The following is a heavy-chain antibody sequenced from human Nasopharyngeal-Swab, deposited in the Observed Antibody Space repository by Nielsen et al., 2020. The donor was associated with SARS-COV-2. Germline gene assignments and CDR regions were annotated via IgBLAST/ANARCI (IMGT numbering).Heavy chain of an antibody. CDR1: GYTFTSYA. J-gene: IGHJ6*02. CDR3: AREEGITIFGVPIGFGYYGMDV. D-gene: IGHD3-3*01. CDR2: INNNTGNP. Sequence: ASVKVSCKASGYTFTSYAMNWVRQAPGQGLEWMGWINNNTGNPTYAQGFTGRFVFSLDTSVSTAYLQISSLKAEDPAVYYCAREEGITIFGVPIGFGYYGMDVWGQGTTVTVSS. V-gene: IGHV7-4-1*02.